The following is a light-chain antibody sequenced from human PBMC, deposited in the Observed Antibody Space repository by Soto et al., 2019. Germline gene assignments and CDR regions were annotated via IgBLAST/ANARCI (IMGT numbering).Light chain of an antibody. CDR3: QQYYITPLT. V-gene: IGKV4-1*01. J-gene: IGKJ4*01. CDR1: RNLLYSNNKNS. Sequence: DYVMTQSPDSLTVFLGERATINCKSSRNLLYSNNKNSLAWYQQKPGHPPKLLIYWASARESGFPDRFSGSGSGTDLTLTISSLQDEDVAVYYCQQYYITPLTFGGGAQVEI. CDR2: WAS.